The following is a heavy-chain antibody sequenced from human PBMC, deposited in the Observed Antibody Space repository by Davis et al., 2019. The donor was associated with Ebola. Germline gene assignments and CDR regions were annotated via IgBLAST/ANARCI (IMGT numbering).Heavy chain of an antibody. Sequence: PGGSLRLSCAASGFTFSSYAMSWVRQAPGKGLEWVSAISGSGGSTYYADSVKGRFTISRDNSKNTLYLQMNSLRAEDTAVYYCASSPSYCSSTSCYFNYYYYMDVWGKGTTVTVSS. CDR2: ISGSGGST. CDR1: GFTFSSYA. CDR3: ASSPSYCSSTSCYFNYYYYMDV. V-gene: IGHV3-23*01. J-gene: IGHJ6*03. D-gene: IGHD2-2*01.